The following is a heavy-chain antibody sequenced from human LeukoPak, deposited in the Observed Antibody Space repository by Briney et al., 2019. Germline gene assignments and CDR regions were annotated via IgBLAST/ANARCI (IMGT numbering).Heavy chain of an antibody. J-gene: IGHJ5*02. CDR3: ARDRYDIP. V-gene: IGHV3-30-3*01. CDR1: GLIFSNFA. D-gene: IGHD3-9*01. Sequence: GGSLRLSCAASGLIFSNFAMHWVRQAPGKGLEWVTVISYDGNNKYYADSVRGRFTISRDNSKNTVYLQMNSLRTEDTAIYYCARDRYDIPCGQGTLVTVSS. CDR2: ISYDGNNK.